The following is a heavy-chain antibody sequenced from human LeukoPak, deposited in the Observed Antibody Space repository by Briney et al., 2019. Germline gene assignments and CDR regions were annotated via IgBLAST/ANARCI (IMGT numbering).Heavy chain of an antibody. CDR1: GGSFSGYY. V-gene: IGHV4-34*01. Sequence: SETLSLTCAVYGGSFSGYYWSWIRQPPGKGLEWIGEINHSGSTNYNPSPKSRVTISVDTSKNQFSLKLSSVTAADTAVYYCARLRAAAKFFDYWGQGTLVTVSS. J-gene: IGHJ4*02. CDR2: INHSGST. CDR3: ARLRAAAKFFDY. D-gene: IGHD6-13*01.